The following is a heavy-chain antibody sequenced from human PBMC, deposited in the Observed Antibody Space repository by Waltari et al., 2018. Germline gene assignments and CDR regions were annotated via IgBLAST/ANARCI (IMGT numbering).Heavy chain of an antibody. Sequence: VQLQESGPGLVKPSETLSLTCGVSGDSIRSYFWSWIRQSPGKGLEWIGYIYGGSGATNYNPSLRSRVTTSTDTSKNQFSLNVTSVTAADTAVYYCARQPPYRASWENYFDSWGQGVLVSVSS. CDR1: GDSIRSYF. CDR3: ARQPPYRASWENYFDS. CDR2: IYGGSGAT. D-gene: IGHD2-2*01. V-gene: IGHV4-59*08. J-gene: IGHJ4*02.